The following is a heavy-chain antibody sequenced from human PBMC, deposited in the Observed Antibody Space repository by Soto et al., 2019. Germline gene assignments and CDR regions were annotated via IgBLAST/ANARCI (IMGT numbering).Heavy chain of an antibody. Sequence: QLQLQESGPGLVKPSETLSLTCTVSGGSISSSSYYWGWIRQPPGKGLEWIGSIYYSGSTYYNPSLKSRVTISVDTSKNQFSLKLSSVTAADTAVYYCASPGITGTRGFLYDYWGQGTLVTVSS. D-gene: IGHD1-20*01. CDR2: IYYSGST. CDR3: ASPGITGTRGFLYDY. J-gene: IGHJ4*02. V-gene: IGHV4-39*01. CDR1: GGSISSSSYY.